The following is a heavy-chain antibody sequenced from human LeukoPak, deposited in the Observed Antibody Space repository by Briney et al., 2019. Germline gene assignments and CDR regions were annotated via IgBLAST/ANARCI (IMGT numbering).Heavy chain of an antibody. D-gene: IGHD4-17*01. CDR2: ISGSGGST. J-gene: IGHJ4*02. CDR3: AKALYGDYGGGGFDY. V-gene: IGHV3-23*01. CDR1: GFTFSSYA. Sequence: PGGSLRLSCAASGFTFSSYAMSWVRQAPGKGLEWVSAISGSGGSTYYADSVKGRFTISRDNSKNTLYLQMNSLRAEDTAVYYCAKALYGDYGGGGFDYWGQGTLVTVSS.